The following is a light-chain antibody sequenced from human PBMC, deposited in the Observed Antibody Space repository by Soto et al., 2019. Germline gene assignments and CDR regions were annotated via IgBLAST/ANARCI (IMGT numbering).Light chain of an antibody. J-gene: IGKJ5*01. CDR2: DAS. Sequence: EIVLTQSPATLSLSPGERATLSCRASQSVSSYLAWYQQKPGQAPRLLIYDASNRATGIPARFRGSGSGTDFTLTISSLEPEEFAVYYCQQRSNWPPFGQGTRLEIK. CDR1: QSVSSY. V-gene: IGKV3-11*01. CDR3: QQRSNWPP.